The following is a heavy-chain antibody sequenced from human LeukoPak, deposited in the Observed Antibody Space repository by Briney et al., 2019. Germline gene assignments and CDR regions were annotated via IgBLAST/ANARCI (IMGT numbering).Heavy chain of an antibody. Sequence: PSETLSLTCTVSGDSISNYYWSWIRQPPGKGLEWIGYIYYSESTNYNPSLKSRVTISTDTSKSESSLKLSSVTAADTAVYYCARHTGDYVPDYWGQGTLVTVSS. CDR3: ARHTGDYVPDY. CDR2: IYYSEST. V-gene: IGHV4-59*08. CDR1: GDSISNYY. J-gene: IGHJ4*02. D-gene: IGHD4-17*01.